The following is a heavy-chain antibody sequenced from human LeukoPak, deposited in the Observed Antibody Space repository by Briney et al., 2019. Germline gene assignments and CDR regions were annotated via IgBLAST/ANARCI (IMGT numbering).Heavy chain of an antibody. CDR3: AKDRSCTNNICHGDFDY. CDR1: GFTFSNYA. D-gene: IGHD2-8*01. J-gene: IGHJ4*02. CDR2: ISGSGGDT. Sequence: GSLRLSRAASGFTFSNYAMSWVRQAPGKGLEWVSGISGSGGDTYYADSVKGRFTISRDNSKNTLYLQMNSLRAEDTAVYYCAKDRSCTNNICHGDFDYWGQGTLVTVSS. V-gene: IGHV3-23*01.